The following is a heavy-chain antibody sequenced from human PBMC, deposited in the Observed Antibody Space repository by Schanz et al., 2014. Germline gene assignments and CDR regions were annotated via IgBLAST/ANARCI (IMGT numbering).Heavy chain of an antibody. J-gene: IGHJ3*02. V-gene: IGHV3-9*01. D-gene: IGHD3-10*01. CDR1: GFRFDDYA. CDR3: VREDMVRGIRAFDI. Sequence: VQLVESGGGLVKPGGSLRLSCAASGFRFDDYAMHWVRQAPGKGLEWDSGMSWNAGSLGYGDSVKGRFTISRDNAKNSLFLQMNSLTAEDTAVYYCVREDMVRGIRAFDIWGQGTMVTVSS. CDR2: MSWNAGSL.